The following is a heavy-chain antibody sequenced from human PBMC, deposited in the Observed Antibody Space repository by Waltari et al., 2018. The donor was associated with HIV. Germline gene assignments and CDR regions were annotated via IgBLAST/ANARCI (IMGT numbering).Heavy chain of an antibody. Sequence: QLQLQESGPGLVKPSETLSLTCTVSGGSISSSSYYWGWISQPPGKGLEWIGSIYYSGSTYYNPSLKSRVTISVDTSKNQFSLKLSSVTAADTAVYYCARANTIFGVVIADFDYWGQGTLVTVSS. CDR2: IYYSGST. V-gene: IGHV4-39*01. J-gene: IGHJ4*02. D-gene: IGHD3-3*01. CDR1: GGSISSSSYY. CDR3: ARANTIFGVVIADFDY.